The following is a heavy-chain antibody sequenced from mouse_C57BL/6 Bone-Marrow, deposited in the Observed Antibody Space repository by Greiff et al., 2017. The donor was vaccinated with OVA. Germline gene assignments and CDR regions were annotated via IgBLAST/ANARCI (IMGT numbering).Heavy chain of an antibody. D-gene: IGHD4-1*01. J-gene: IGHJ1*03. V-gene: IGHV1-82*01. CDR3: ELTGGYFDV. Sequence: VQLQQSGPELVKPGASVKISCKASGYAFSSSWMNWVKQRPGKGLEWIGRIYPGDGDTNYNGKFKGKATLTADKSSSTAYMQLSSLTSEDSAVYFWELTGGYFDVWGTGTTVTVSS. CDR1: GYAFSSSW. CDR2: IYPGDGDT.